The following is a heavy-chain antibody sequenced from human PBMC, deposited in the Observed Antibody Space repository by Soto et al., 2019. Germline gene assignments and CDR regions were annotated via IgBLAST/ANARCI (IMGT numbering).Heavy chain of an antibody. CDR2: ISYDGSNK. CDR3: AKDGGAYFGDGMDV. J-gene: IGHJ6*02. CDR1: GFTFSSYG. Sequence: QVQLVESGGGVVQPGRSLRLSCAASGFTFSSYGMHWVRQAPGKGLEWVAVISYDGSNKYYADSVKGRFTISRDNSKNTLYLKMNSLRAEDTAVYYCAKDGGAYFGDGMDVWGQGTTVTVSS. D-gene: IGHD3-10*01. V-gene: IGHV3-30*18.